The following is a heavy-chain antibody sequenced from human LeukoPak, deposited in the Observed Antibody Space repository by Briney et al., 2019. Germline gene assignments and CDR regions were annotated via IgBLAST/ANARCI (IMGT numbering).Heavy chain of an antibody. V-gene: IGHV4-38-2*02. CDR2: IYPSGST. Sequence: PSETLSLTCTVSGYSISSGYYWGWIRQPPGKGLEWIGSIYPSGSTNYNPSLKSRLTMSVDTSKNQFSLKLSSVSAADTALYYCARDYFGSGSDEYYFDYWGQGTLVTVSS. CDR3: ARDYFGSGSDEYYFDY. J-gene: IGHJ4*02. D-gene: IGHD3-10*01. CDR1: GYSISSGYY.